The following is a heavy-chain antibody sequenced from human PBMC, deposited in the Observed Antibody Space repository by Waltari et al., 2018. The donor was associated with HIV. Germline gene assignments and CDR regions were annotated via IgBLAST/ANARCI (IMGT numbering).Heavy chain of an antibody. CDR1: GFTVSSNY. CDR2: IYSGGST. Sequence: EVQLVESGGGLIQPGGSLRLSCAASGFTVSSNYMSWVRQAPGKGLEWVAVIYSGGSTYDADSVKGRFTISRDNSKNTLYLQMNSLRAEDTAVYYCAREYYYDSSGYGYWGQGTLVTVSS. J-gene: IGHJ4*02. V-gene: IGHV3-53*01. CDR3: AREYYYDSSGYGY. D-gene: IGHD3-22*01.